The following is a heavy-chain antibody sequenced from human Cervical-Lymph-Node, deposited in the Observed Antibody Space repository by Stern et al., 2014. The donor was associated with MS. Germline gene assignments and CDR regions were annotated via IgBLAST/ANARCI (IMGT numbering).Heavy chain of an antibody. J-gene: IGHJ6*02. Sequence: VQLVESGAEVKKPGSSVKVSCKASGGTFSSYAISWVRQAPGQGLEWMGGIIPIFGTANDAQKFQGRVTITADESTSTAYMELSSLRSEDTAVYYCARGYYDILTGQGGYYGMDVWGQGTTVTVSS. D-gene: IGHD3-9*01. CDR3: ARGYYDILTGQGGYYGMDV. CDR2: IIPIFGTA. CDR1: GGTFSSYA. V-gene: IGHV1-69*01.